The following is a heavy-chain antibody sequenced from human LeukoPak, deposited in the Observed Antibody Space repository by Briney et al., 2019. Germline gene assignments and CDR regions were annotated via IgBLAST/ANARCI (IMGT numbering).Heavy chain of an antibody. Sequence: GGSLRLSYAASGFTFSSYYMSWVRQAPGKGLEWVANIKQDGSETHYVDSVKGRFTISRDNAKTSLYLQMNSLRGEDTAVYYCARDPRGSEYSHFDSWGQGTLVTVS. CDR3: ARDPRGSEYSHFDS. V-gene: IGHV3-7*01. J-gene: IGHJ4*02. D-gene: IGHD3-10*01. CDR2: IKQDGSET. CDR1: GFTFSSYY.